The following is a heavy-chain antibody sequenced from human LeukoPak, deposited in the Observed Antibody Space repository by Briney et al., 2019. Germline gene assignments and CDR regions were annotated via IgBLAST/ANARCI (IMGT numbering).Heavy chain of an antibody. CDR3: AKDALRYCSSTSCHQVDY. CDR2: IWYDGSNK. V-gene: IGHV3-33*06. Sequence: GGSLRLSCAASGFTFSSYGMHWVRQAPGKGLEWVAVIWYDGSNKYYADSVKGRFTISRDNSKNPLYLQMNSLSAEETAVYYCAKDALRYCSSTSCHQVDYWGQGTLVTVSS. CDR1: GFTFSSYG. D-gene: IGHD2-2*01. J-gene: IGHJ4*02.